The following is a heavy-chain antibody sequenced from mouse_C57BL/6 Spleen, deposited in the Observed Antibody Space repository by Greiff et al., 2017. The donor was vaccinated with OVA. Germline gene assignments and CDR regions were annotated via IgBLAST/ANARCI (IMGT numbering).Heavy chain of an antibody. D-gene: IGHD2-1*01. CDR3: ARRGATMRWYFDY. CDR2: IYPGSGST. Sequence: QVQLQQPGAELVKPGASVKMSCKASGYTFTSYWITWVKQRPGQGLEWIGDIYPGSGSTNYNEKFKSKATLTVDTSSSTAYMRLSSLTSEDSAVYYCARRGATMRWYFDYWGQGTTLTVSS. J-gene: IGHJ2*01. CDR1: GYTFTSYW. V-gene: IGHV1-55*01.